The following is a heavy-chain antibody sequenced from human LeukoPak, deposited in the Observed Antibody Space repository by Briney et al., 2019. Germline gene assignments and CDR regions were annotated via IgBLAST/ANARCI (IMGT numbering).Heavy chain of an antibody. CDR3: ARYSTELGNFCQFAF. CDR1: CGSLSSGTFY. Sequence: PSETLSLTWTSACGSLSSGTFYLSRIRQPPGKGLEWIGYFYYTGSTHYNPSLKSRVTISAHTSRNQFSLKLRSVTAAGTAVYYCARYSTELGNFCQFAFWGQGTLVTVSS. V-gene: IGHV4-61*01. CDR2: FYYTGST. J-gene: IGHJ4*02. D-gene: IGHD3-3*01.